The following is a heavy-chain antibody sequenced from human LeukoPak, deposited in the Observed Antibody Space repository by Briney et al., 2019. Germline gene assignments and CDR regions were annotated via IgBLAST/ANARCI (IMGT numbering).Heavy chain of an antibody. CDR3: ATVPGDF. Sequence: GGSLRLSCTASGFTFSSYTMTWIRQAPGKGLEWVSSISDNNRYVYYADSLRGRFTISRDNAKTALCVQMNSLSAEDTAVDYCATVPGDFWGQGTLVAVSS. J-gene: IGHJ4*02. CDR1: GFTFSSYT. V-gene: IGHV3-21*01. CDR2: ISDNNRYV.